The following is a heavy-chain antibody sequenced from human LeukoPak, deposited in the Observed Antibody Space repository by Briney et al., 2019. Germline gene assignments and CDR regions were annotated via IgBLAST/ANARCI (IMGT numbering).Heavy chain of an antibody. CDR2: ISYDGSNK. J-gene: IGHJ4*02. D-gene: IGHD7-27*01. CDR1: GFTFSSYG. Sequence: GRSLRLSCAASGFTFSSYGMHWVRQAPGKGLEWVAVISYDGSNKYYADSVKGRFTISRDNSKNTLYLQMNSLRAEDTAVYYCARSDWGSADYWGQGTLVTVSS. V-gene: IGHV3-30*03. CDR3: ARSDWGSADY.